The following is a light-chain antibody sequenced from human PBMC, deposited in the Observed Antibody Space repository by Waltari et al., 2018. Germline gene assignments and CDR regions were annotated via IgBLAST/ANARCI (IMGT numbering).Light chain of an antibody. CDR2: AAS. CDR3: QQSYSTPPHT. J-gene: IGKJ2*01. CDR1: QSFSSY. V-gene: IGKV1-39*01. Sequence: DIQMTQSPSSLSASVGDRVTITCRASQSFSSYLNWYQQKPGKAPKPLIYAASSLQSGVPSRVSGSGSGTDVTLTISSLQPEDFATYYCQQSYSTPPHTFGQGTKLEIK.